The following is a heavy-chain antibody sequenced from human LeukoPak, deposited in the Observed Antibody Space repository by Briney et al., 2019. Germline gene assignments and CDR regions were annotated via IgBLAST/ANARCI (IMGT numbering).Heavy chain of an antibody. D-gene: IGHD4-23*01. CDR1: GFTFSNYA. CDR2: ISGSGGST. Sequence: GGSLRLSCAASGFTFSNYAMSWGRQAPGKGLEWVSSISGSGGSTYYVDSVKGRFTISRDNSKNTLHLQMNILRAEDTAAYYCAKLGGNVAFWGQGTLVTVSS. V-gene: IGHV3-23*01. J-gene: IGHJ4*02. CDR3: AKLGGNVAF.